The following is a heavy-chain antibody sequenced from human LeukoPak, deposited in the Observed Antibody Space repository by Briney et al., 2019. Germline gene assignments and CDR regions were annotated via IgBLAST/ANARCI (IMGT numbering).Heavy chain of an antibody. V-gene: IGHV1-24*01. CDR2: FDAKDGET. J-gene: IGHJ4*02. D-gene: IGHD3-10*02. CDR1: GYTLTELS. Sequence: ASVKVSCTVSGYTLTELSMHWVRQAPGKGVGGMGGFDAKDGETIYAQTFRGRVTMTEDTSTDAAYMELSSLRSEDTAVYYCATLAGVQGVIAKNYFYYRGPGTPVTVSS. CDR3: ATLAGVQGVIAKNYFYY.